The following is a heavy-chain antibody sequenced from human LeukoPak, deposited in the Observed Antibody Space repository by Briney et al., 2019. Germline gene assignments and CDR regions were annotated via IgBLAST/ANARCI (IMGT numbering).Heavy chain of an antibody. J-gene: IGHJ6*02. CDR2: ISGGSEDT. D-gene: IGHD6-13*01. CDR3: ARTIAQYSNSWLYFYYGLDV. CDR1: GFTFSNHG. Sequence: PGGSLRLSCEGSGFTFSNHGMIWVRQAPGKGLEWVSSISGGSEDTYYADSVKGRFTISRDNSKSTLYLQMNSLRAEDTAVYYCARTIAQYSNSWLYFYYGLDVWGQGTTVTVSS. V-gene: IGHV3-23*01.